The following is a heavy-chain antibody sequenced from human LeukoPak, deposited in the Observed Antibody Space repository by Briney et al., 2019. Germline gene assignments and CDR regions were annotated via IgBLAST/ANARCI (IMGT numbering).Heavy chain of an antibody. CDR2: IYTSGST. J-gene: IGHJ4*02. CDR1: GGSISSYY. V-gene: IGHV4-4*07. Sequence: SETLSLTCTVSGGSISSYYWSWMRQPAGKGLEWIGRIYTSGSTNYNPSLKSRVTMSVDTSKNQFSLKLSSVTAADTAVYYCARDGDDILTGYYHCWGQGTLVTVSS. CDR3: ARDGDDILTGYYHC. D-gene: IGHD3-9*01.